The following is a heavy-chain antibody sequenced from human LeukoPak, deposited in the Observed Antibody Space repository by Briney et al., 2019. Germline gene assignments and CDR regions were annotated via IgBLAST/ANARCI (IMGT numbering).Heavy chain of an antibody. Sequence: GASVKVSCKASGYTFTSYGISWVRQAPGQGLEWMGWISAYNGNTNYAQKLQGRVTMTADTSTSTAYMELRSLRSDDTAVYYCARGGASYRGSYSTYYYYGMDVWGQGTTVTVSS. J-gene: IGHJ6*02. CDR1: GYTFTSYG. CDR2: ISAYNGNT. D-gene: IGHD1-26*01. CDR3: ARGGASYRGSYSTYYYYGMDV. V-gene: IGHV1-18*01.